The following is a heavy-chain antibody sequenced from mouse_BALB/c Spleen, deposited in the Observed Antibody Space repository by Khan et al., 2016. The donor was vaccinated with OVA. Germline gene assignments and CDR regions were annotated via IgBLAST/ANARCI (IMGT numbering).Heavy chain of an antibody. V-gene: IGHV1-7*01. Sequence: QVQLQQSGAELAKPGASVKMSCKASGYTFTNYWMHWVKQRPGQGLEWIGYINPSTGYSEYNQKFKDKATLTADKSSSTAYIQLSSLTSEDSAVDYCASHGSSTAWLTYWGQGTLVTVSA. CDR3: ASHGSSTAWLTY. CDR1: GYTFTNYW. CDR2: INPSTGYS. J-gene: IGHJ3*01. D-gene: IGHD1-1*01.